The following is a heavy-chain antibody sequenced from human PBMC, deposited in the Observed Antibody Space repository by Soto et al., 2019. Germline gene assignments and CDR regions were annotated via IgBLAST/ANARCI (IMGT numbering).Heavy chain of an antibody. CDR2: IYYSGST. J-gene: IGHJ5*02. CDR3: ARRTHPEFDP. V-gene: IGHV4-39*01. CDR1: GGSISSSSYY. Sequence: QLRLQESGPGLVKPSETLSLTCTVSGGSISSSSYYWGWIRQPPGKGLEWIGSIYYSGSTYYNPSLKSRVTISVDTSKNQFSLKLSSVTAADTAVYYCARRTHPEFDPWGQGTLVTVSS.